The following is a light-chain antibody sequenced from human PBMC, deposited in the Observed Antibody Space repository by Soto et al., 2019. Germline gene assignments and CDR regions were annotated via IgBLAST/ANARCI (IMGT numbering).Light chain of an antibody. CDR3: VSYTARSAYV. J-gene: IGLJ1*01. CDR1: ISDVGGFNY. CDR2: DIN. Sequence: VLTQPASVSGSPGQSITISCTGTISDVGGFNYVSWYQQHPGKAPKLMIYDINNRPSGVSKRFSGSKSGNTASLTISGLKAEEEADYYCVSYTARSAYVFGTGTKVTVL. V-gene: IGLV2-14*01.